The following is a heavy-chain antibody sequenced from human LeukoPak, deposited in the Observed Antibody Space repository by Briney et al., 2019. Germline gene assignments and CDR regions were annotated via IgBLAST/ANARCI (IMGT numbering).Heavy chain of an antibody. CDR2: IYYSGST. CDR3: ARDIGCSSGWYGFFGY. V-gene: IGHV4-59*01. CDR1: GGSISSYY. J-gene: IGHJ4*02. D-gene: IGHD6-19*01. Sequence: SETLSLTCTVSGGSISSYYWSWIRQPPGKGLEWIGYIYYSGSTNYNPSLKSRVTISVDTSKNQFSLKLSSVTAADTAVYYCARDIGCSSGWYGFFGYWGQGTLVTVSS.